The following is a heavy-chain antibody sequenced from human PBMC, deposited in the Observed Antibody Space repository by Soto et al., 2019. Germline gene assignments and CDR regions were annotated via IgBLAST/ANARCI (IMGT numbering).Heavy chain of an antibody. CDR3: AKDDHSGYDVPAFDY. D-gene: IGHD5-12*01. V-gene: IGHV3-30*18. CDR1: GFTFSSYG. Sequence: QVQLVESGGGVVQPGRSLRLSCAASGFTFSSYGMHWVRQAPGKGLEWVAVISYDGSNKYYADSVKGRFTISRDNSKNTLYLQMTSLRAEDTAVYYCAKDDHSGYDVPAFDYWGQGTLVTVSS. J-gene: IGHJ4*02. CDR2: ISYDGSNK.